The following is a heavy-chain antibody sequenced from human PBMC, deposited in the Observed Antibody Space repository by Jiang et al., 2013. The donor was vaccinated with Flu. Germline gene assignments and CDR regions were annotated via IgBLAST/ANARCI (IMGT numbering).Heavy chain of an antibody. V-gene: IGHV1-8*01. CDR1: GYTFTSYA. D-gene: IGHD5-12*01. CDR2: MNPNNVNT. CDR3: ARGSGYVAFDI. J-gene: IGHJ3*02. Sequence: KASGYTFTSYAPNWVRQATGQGLEWMGWMNPNNVNTGYAQKFQGRVTMTRNTSISTAYMELSSLRSEDTAVYYCARGSGYVAFDIWGQGTMVTISS.